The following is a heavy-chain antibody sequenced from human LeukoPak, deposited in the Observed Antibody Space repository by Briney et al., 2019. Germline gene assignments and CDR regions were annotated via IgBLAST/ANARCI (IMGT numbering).Heavy chain of an antibody. CDR2: INSDGSIA. Sequence: GGSLRLSCAASGFTFSSYWMHWVRQAPGMGLVWVSRINSDGSIASYADSVKGRFTISRDNDKNTLSLQMSSLRAEDTAVYYCVRGYSGSFLDYWGQGTLVTVSS. CDR3: VRGYSGSFLDY. CDR1: GFTFSSYW. J-gene: IGHJ4*02. V-gene: IGHV3-74*01. D-gene: IGHD1-26*01.